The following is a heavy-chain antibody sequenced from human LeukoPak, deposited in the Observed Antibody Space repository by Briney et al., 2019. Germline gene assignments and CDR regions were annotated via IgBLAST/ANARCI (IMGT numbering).Heavy chain of an antibody. Sequence: SQTLSLTCAVSGGSISSGGYSWSWIRQPPGKGLEWIGYIYHSGSTYYNPSLKSRVTISVDRSKNQFSLKLSSVTAADTAVYYCARGPSALDFDYWGQGTLVTVSS. CDR3: ARGPSALDFDY. CDR2: IYHSGST. V-gene: IGHV4-30-2*01. D-gene: IGHD1-1*01. CDR1: GGSISSGGYS. J-gene: IGHJ4*02.